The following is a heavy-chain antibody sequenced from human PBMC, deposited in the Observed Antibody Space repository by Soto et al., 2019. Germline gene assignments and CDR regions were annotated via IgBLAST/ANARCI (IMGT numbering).Heavy chain of an antibody. CDR1: GGSISNYY. CDR2: MYYNGNI. J-gene: IGHJ5*02. V-gene: IGHV4-59*01. Sequence: NPSETVSLTCNVSGGSISNYYWTWIRQSPEKGLEWIGYMYYNGNINYNPSLKSRVTISIDTSKNQFSLTLKSVSAADTAVYYCASGGNWFDPWGQGVPVTVSS. D-gene: IGHD3-16*01. CDR3: ASGGNWFDP.